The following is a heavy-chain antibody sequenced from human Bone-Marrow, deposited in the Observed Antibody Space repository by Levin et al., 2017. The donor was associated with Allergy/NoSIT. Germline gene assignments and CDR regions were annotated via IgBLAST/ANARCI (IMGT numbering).Heavy chain of an antibody. D-gene: IGHD6-19*01. CDR1: GNTFSNFA. J-gene: IGHJ4*02. CDR3: AVTSYHITVAGDFDY. V-gene: IGHV1-69*13. Sequence: SVKVSCKASGNTFSNFAISWVRRAPGQGLEWMGGIIPIFGTANYAQKFQGRVTITADESTSTAYMELSSLTSDDTAVYYCAVTSYHITVAGDFDYWGQGTLVTVSS. CDR2: IIPIFGTA.